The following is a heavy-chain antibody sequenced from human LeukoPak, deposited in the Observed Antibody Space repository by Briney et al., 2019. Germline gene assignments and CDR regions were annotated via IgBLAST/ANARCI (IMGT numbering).Heavy chain of an antibody. CDR3: ARDLRPEREYSYGYGY. CDR1: GGTFSSYA. V-gene: IGHV1-69*06. D-gene: IGHD5-18*01. Sequence: SVKVSCKASGGTFSSYAISWVRQAPGQGLEWMGGIIPIFGTANYAQKFQGRVTITADKSTSTAYMELSSLRSEDTAVYYCARDLRPEREYSYGYGYWGQGTLVTVSS. CDR2: IIPIFGTA. J-gene: IGHJ4*02.